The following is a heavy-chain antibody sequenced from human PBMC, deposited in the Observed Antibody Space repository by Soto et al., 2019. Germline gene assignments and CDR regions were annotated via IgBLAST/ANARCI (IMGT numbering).Heavy chain of an antibody. Sequence: PSETLSLTCTVSGGSVSSGSYYWSWIRQPPGKGLEWIGYIYYSGSTNYNPSLKSRVTISVDTSKNQFSLKLSSVTAADTAVYYCAREVLRYFDPAGMDVWGQGTTVT. V-gene: IGHV4-61*01. CDR3: AREVLRYFDPAGMDV. D-gene: IGHD3-9*01. CDR1: GGSVSSGSYY. CDR2: IYYSGST. J-gene: IGHJ6*02.